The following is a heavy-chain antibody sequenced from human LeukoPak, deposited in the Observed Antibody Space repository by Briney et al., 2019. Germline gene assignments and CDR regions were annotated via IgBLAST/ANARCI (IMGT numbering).Heavy chain of an antibody. J-gene: IGHJ4*02. CDR1: GFTFSSYS. Sequence: GGSLRLSCAASGFTFSSYSMNWVRQAQGKGLEWVSSISSSSYIYYADSVKGRFTISRDNAKNSLYLQMNSLRAEDTAVYYCARENRITMVRGVIWGYFDYWGQGTLVTVSS. D-gene: IGHD3-10*01. CDR3: ARENRITMVRGVIWGYFDY. CDR2: ISSSSYI. V-gene: IGHV3-21*01.